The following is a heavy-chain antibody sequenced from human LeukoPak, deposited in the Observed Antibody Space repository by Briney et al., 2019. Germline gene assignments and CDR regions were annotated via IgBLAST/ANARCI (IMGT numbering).Heavy chain of an antibody. J-gene: IGHJ4*02. CDR1: GFTVSSNY. V-gene: IGHV3-66*01. Sequence: GGSLRLSCADSGFTVSSNYMSWVRQAPGKGLEWVSVIYSGGSTYYADSVKGRFTISRDNSKNTLYLQMNSLRAEDTAVYYCARGRVTTNYWGQGTLVTVSS. D-gene: IGHD4-11*01. CDR2: IYSGGST. CDR3: ARGRVTTNY.